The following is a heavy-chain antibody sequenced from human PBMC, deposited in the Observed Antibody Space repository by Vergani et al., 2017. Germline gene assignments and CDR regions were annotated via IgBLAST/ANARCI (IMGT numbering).Heavy chain of an antibody. CDR3: AREGYCTNGVCFTLFDV. CDR1: GGSISSGSYY. V-gene: IGHV4-61*02. Sequence: QVQLQESGPGLVKPSQTLSLTCTVSGGSISSGSYYWSWIRQPAGKGLEWIGRIYTSGSTNYNPSLKSRVTMSVDTSKNQFSLKLSSVTAADTAVYYCAREGYCTNGVCFTLFDVWGQGALVTVSS. CDR2: IYTSGST. D-gene: IGHD2-8*01. J-gene: IGHJ4*02.